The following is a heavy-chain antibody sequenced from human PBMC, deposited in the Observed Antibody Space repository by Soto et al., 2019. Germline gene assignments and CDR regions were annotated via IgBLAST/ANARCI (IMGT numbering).Heavy chain of an antibody. D-gene: IGHD1-26*01. CDR2: TRNKANNYIT. V-gene: IGHV3-72*01. Sequence: EVQLVDSGGGLVQPGGSLRLSCAACGFTLSDHYMDWVRQAPGKGLEWLGRTRNKANNYITEYATSVKGRFTISRDDSKNSVYLQLNSLKSEDTAVYYCGRWTSGSPDCWGQGTLVTVSS. CDR3: GRWTSGSPDC. J-gene: IGHJ4*02. CDR1: GFTLSDHY.